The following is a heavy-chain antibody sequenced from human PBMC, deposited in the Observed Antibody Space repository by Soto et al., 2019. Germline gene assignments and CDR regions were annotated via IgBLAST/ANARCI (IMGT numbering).Heavy chain of an antibody. CDR2: IYYSGST. CDR3: ASTIAVAGQDNWFDP. V-gene: IGHV4-39*01. CDR1: GGSISSSRYY. J-gene: IGHJ5*02. D-gene: IGHD6-19*01. Sequence: SETLSLTGTVSGGSISSSRYYWGGIRQPPGEGLEWIGSIYYSGSTYYNPSLKSRVTLSVDTSKNQFSLKLSSVTAADTAVYYCASTIAVAGQDNWFDPWGQGTLVTVSS.